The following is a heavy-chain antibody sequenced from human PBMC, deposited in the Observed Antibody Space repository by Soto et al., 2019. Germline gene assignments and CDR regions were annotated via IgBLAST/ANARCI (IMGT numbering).Heavy chain of an antibody. J-gene: IGHJ6*02. D-gene: IGHD6-25*01. CDR1: GFTFDDFA. CDR2: VDWNSGST. V-gene: IGHV3-9*01. CDR3: VKGRGSYEVKFGMDV. Sequence: DVQLVESGGGLVQPGRSLRLSCAASGFTFDDFAMHWVRQAPGKGLEWVSGVDWNSGSTAYADSVKGRFTISRDNARNSLYLQMNSLRAEDTALYYCVKGRGSYEVKFGMDVWGQVTTVTVSS.